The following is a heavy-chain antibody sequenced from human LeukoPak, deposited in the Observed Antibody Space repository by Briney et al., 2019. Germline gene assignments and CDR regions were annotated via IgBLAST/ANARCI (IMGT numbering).Heavy chain of an antibody. CDR3: ARGVIVALGLPTDY. J-gene: IGHJ4*02. Sequence: PGRSLRLSCAASGFTFSSYAMHWVRQAPGKGLEWVAVISYDGSNKYYADSVKGRFTISRDNSKNTLYLQMNSLRAEDTAVYYCARGVIVALGLPTDYWGQGTLVTVSS. V-gene: IGHV3-30*04. CDR1: GFTFSSYA. CDR2: ISYDGSNK. D-gene: IGHD5-12*01.